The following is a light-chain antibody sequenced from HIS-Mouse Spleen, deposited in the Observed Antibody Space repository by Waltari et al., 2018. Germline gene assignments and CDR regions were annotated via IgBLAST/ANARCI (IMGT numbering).Light chain of an antibody. CDR3: SSYAGSNNVV. Sequence: QSALTQPPSASGSPGQSVTISCNGTSSHVGGYNYVSWYQQHPGKAPKLMIYEVSKRPSGVPDRFSGSKSGNTASLTVSGLQAEDEADYYCSSYAGSNNVVFGGGTKLTVL. CDR2: EVS. V-gene: IGLV2-8*01. J-gene: IGLJ2*01. CDR1: SSHVGGYNY.